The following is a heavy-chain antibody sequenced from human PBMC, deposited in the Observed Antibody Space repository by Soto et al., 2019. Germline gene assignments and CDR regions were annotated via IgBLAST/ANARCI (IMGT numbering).Heavy chain of an antibody. J-gene: IGHJ4*02. V-gene: IGHV3-53*01. CDR2: IYSGGTT. CDR1: GFNVSTNY. Sequence: EVQLVESGGGLMQPGGSLRLSCAASGFNVSTNYMTWVRQAPGKGLEWVSVIYSGGTTYYADSVKGRFIIPRDNFKNALYLQMNNLRAEDTALYYCARGSGSLYYFHYWGQGTLVTVSS. CDR3: ARGSGSLYYFHY. D-gene: IGHD1-26*01.